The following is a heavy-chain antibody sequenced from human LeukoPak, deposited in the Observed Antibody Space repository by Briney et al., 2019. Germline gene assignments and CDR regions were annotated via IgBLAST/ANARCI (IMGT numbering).Heavy chain of an antibody. J-gene: IGHJ4*02. D-gene: IGHD3-3*01. V-gene: IGHV4-59*04. CDR2: IYHSGST. CDR3: ATGFLEWLLAYY. Sequence: SETLSLTCTVSGGSISSYYWSWIRQPAGKGLEWIGSIYHSGSTYYNPSLKSRVTISVDTSKNQFSLKLSSVTAADTAVYYCATGFLEWLLAYYWGQGTLVTVSS. CDR1: GGSISSYY.